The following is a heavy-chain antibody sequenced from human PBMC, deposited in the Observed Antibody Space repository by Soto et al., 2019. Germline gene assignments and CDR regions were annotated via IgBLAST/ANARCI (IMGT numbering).Heavy chain of an antibody. J-gene: IGHJ3*01. CDR2: IGGRGNSA. Sequence: GGSLRLSSAASGFSFTNYAMNWVRQAPGKGLEWVSVIGGRGNSAYYADSVQGRLTISRENAKNPLALQMSSLTADDTPTYYCVREGRGSFDFWGRGTMVTVSS. D-gene: IGHD5-12*01. CDR3: VREGRGSFDF. CDR1: GFSFTNYA. V-gene: IGHV3-23*01.